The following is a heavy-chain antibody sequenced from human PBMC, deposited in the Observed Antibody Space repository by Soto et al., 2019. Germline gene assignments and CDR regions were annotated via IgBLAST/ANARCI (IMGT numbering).Heavy chain of an antibody. Sequence: QITLKESGPTLVKPTQTLTLTCTFSGFSLSTSGVGVGWIRQPPGKALEWLAVIYWDEDKRYSPSLTSRLTITKDTSKHQVVLTLTNVDPVDTATYFCARRLTTVTTRGGFDYWGQGTLVTVSS. D-gene: IGHD4-17*01. V-gene: IGHV2-5*02. CDR3: ARRLTTVTTRGGFDY. CDR2: IYWDEDK. J-gene: IGHJ4*02. CDR1: GFSLSTSGVG.